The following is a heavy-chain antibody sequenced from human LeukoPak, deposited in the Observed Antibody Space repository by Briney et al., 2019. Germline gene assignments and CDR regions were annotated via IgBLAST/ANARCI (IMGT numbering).Heavy chain of an antibody. D-gene: IGHD1-26*01. CDR1: GFTFNKYW. V-gene: IGHV3-7*01. Sequence: GGSLRLSCAASGFTFNKYWMSWVRQAPGEGLEWVANIKEDGSEKNYVDSVKGRFTISRDNAEKSLYLQMNSLRAEDTAVYYCARDEIGGSFEYWGQGTQVTVSS. CDR2: IKEDGSEK. J-gene: IGHJ4*02. CDR3: ARDEIGGSFEY.